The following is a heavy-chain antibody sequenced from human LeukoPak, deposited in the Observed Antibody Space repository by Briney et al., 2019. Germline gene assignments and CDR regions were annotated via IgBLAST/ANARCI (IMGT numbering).Heavy chain of an antibody. CDR3: ARGHYGSGSYSNWFDP. D-gene: IGHD3-10*01. Sequence: SETLSLTCTVSGGSISSSSYYWGRIRQPPGKGLEWIGSIYYSGSTYYNPSLKSRVTISVDTSKNQFSLKLSSVTAADTAVYYCARGHYGSGSYSNWFDPWGQGTLVTVSS. V-gene: IGHV4-39*01. CDR2: IYYSGST. CDR1: GGSISSSSYY. J-gene: IGHJ5*02.